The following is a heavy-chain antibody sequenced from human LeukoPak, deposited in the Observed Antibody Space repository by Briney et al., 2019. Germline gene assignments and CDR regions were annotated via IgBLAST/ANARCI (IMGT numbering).Heavy chain of an antibody. CDR2: ISYDGSNK. D-gene: IGHD3-22*01. CDR3: ARDMTLYDSSGYQPY. V-gene: IGHV3-30*03. J-gene: IGHJ4*02. Sequence: PGGSLRLSCAASGFTFSSYGMHWVRQAPGKGLEWVAVISYDGSNKYYADSVKGRFTISRDNSKNTLYLQMNSLRAEDTAVYYCARDMTLYDSSGYQPYWGQGTLVTVSS. CDR1: GFTFSSYG.